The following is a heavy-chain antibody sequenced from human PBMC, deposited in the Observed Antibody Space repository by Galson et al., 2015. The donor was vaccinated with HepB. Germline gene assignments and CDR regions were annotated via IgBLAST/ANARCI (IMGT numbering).Heavy chain of an antibody. D-gene: IGHD4-17*01. V-gene: IGHV4-4*02. CDR3: ARATLTTGFDS. Sequence: ETLSLTCAVSGGSITSNNWWSWVRQPPGKRLERIGEIHHTGSTNYNPSLQSRVTISTDKSKNQFSLKVNSVTAADTSVYYCARATLTTGFDSWGQGTLVTVSS. J-gene: IGHJ4*02. CDR2: IHHTGST. CDR1: GGSITSNNW.